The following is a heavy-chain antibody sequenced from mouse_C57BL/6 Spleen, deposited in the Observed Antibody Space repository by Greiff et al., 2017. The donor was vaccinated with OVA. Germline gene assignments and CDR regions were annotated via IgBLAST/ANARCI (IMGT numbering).Heavy chain of an antibody. V-gene: IGHV1-7*01. CDR3: ARDGNYRLPYIDY. CDR2: INPNSGFT. D-gene: IGHD2-1*01. CDR1: GYTFTSYW. Sequence: VQLQQSGAELAKPGASVKLSCKASGYTFTSYWMHWVKQRPGQGLEWIGYINPNSGFTKYNQKFKDKATLTADKSSSTAYMQLSSLTYEDSAVYYCARDGNYRLPYIDYWGQGTTLTVSA. J-gene: IGHJ2*01.